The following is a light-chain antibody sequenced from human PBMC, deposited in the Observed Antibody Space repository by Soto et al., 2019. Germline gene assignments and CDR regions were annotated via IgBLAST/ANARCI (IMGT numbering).Light chain of an antibody. Sequence: QSALTQPASVSGSLGQSITISCTGTSSDVGGYDFVSWYQQYPGKAPQLMIYEVTNRPSGVSNRFSGSESGNTAFLTSSGREAEDEADYASSSDRSSGGVFGGGTKLTVL. CDR1: SSDVGGYDF. CDR3: SSDRSSGGV. J-gene: IGLJ2*01. CDR2: EVT. V-gene: IGLV2-14*03.